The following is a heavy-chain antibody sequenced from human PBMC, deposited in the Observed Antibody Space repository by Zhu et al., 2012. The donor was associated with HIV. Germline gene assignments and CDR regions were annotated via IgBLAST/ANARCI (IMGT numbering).Heavy chain of an antibody. V-gene: IGHV4-38-2*02. CDR3: ARGPYCSPITGRAIDY. J-gene: IGHJ4*02. D-gene: IGHD2-15*01. Sequence: QVQESGPTLVKPSETLSLTCNVSGYSISNGYYWGWVRQSPGRGLEWLATTSFSGINFYNPSLKSRVSVSVDTSKNQFSLRLRSVAAADTAMYFCARGPYCSPITGRAIDYWGQGILVTVSS. CDR1: GYSISNGYY. CDR2: TSFSGIN.